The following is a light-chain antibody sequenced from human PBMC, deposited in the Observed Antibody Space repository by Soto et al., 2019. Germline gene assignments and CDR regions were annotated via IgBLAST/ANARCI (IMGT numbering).Light chain of an antibody. CDR1: QDINVY. CDR3: QHGYCAPYN. J-gene: IGKJ3*01. V-gene: IGKV1-39*01. CDR2: SAS. Sequence: DIQMTQSPSSVSASVGDTVTITCRASQDINVYLNWYQQKPGEVPKLLIYSASSLHSGVPSRFTGSGSETDFTLTIRSLQPEDFATYYCQHGYCAPYNFGHGTKVDIK.